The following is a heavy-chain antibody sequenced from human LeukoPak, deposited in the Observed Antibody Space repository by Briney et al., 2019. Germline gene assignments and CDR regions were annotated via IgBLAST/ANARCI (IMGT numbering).Heavy chain of an antibody. V-gene: IGHV3-23*01. J-gene: IGHJ5*02. CDR1: GFTFSSYA. Sequence: GGSLRLSCAASGFTFSSYAMSWVRQAPGKGLEWVSAISGSGGNTYYADSVKGRFTISRDNSKNTLFLQMNSLRAEDTAVYYCVTDESRIGRGFDPWGQGTLVTVSS. CDR2: ISGSGGNT. CDR3: VTDESRIGRGFDP. D-gene: IGHD2/OR15-2a*01.